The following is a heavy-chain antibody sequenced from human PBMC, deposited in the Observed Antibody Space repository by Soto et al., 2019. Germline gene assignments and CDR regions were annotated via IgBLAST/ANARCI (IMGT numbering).Heavy chain of an antibody. V-gene: IGHV1-69*08. Sequence: QVQLVQSGAEVKKPGSSVKVSCKASGGTFSSYTISWVRQAPGQGLEWMGRIIPILGIANYAQKFQGRVTITANKSTSTAYMELSSRRSEDTAVYYCARDRGIAARPGWSDPWGQGTLVTVSS. CDR1: GGTFSSYT. D-gene: IGHD6-6*01. CDR2: IIPILGIA. CDR3: ARDRGIAARPGWSDP. J-gene: IGHJ5*02.